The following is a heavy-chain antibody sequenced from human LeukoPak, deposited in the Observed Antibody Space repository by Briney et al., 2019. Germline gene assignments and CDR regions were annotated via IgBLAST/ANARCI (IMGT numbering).Heavy chain of an antibody. Sequence: GGSLKISFKGPGNSFTTHWTGWVRQMPGKGLEWMGIIYPGDSGTRYSPSFQGQVTISADKSISTAYLQWSSLKASDTAMYYCARSYGSGSYSEYWGQGTLVTVSS. V-gene: IGHV5-51*03. J-gene: IGHJ4*02. CDR3: ARSYGSGSYSEY. CDR2: IYPGDSGT. CDR1: GNSFTTHW. D-gene: IGHD3-10*01.